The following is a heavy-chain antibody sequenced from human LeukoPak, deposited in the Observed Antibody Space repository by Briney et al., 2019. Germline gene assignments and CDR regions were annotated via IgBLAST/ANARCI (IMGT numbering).Heavy chain of an antibody. CDR3: ARRAGGYSHPYDY. D-gene: IGHD4-23*01. CDR1: GFTFSSYA. CDR2: ISGSGGST. V-gene: IGHV3-23*01. J-gene: IGHJ4*02. Sequence: PGGSLRLSCAASGFTFSSYAMSWVRQAPGKGLEWVSTISGSGGSTYYADSVKGRFTISRDNSKNTLYLQMNSLRAEDTAIYYCARRAGGYSHPYDYWGQGILVTVSS.